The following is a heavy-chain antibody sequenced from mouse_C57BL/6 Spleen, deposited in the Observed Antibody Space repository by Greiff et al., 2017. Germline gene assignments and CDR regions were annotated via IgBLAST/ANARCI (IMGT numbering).Heavy chain of an antibody. CDR3: TRFYYSNYEAMDY. CDR2: IDPEPGGT. Sequence: VQLQQSGAELVRPGASVTLSCKASGYTFTDYEMHWVKQTPVHGLEWIGAIDPEPGGTAYNQKFKGKAILTADKSSSTAYMELRSLTSEDSAVYYCTRFYYSNYEAMDYWGQGTSVTVSS. D-gene: IGHD2-5*01. J-gene: IGHJ4*01. V-gene: IGHV1-15*01. CDR1: GYTFTDYE.